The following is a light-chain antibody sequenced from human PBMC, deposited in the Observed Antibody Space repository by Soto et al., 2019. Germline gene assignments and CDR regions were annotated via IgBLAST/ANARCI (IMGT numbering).Light chain of an antibody. J-gene: IGLJ1*01. CDR2: HVT. CDR3: QSYDSSLSGSYV. V-gene: IGLV2-14*03. Sequence: QSVLTQPASVSGSPGQSITISCTGSSVDVGDYNSVSWYQQHPGKAPKVMIYHVTIRASGVSNRFSGSKSGTSASLTITGLQAEDEADYYCQSYDSSLSGSYVFGTGTKVTVL. CDR1: SVDVGDYNS.